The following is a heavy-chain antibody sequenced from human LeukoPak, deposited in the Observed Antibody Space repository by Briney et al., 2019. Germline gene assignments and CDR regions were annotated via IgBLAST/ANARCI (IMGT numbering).Heavy chain of an antibody. CDR1: GYTFTSFV. Sequence: ASMKVSCKASGYTFTSFVISWVRQAPGQGLEWMGWISAYNGNTNYTQKLQGRVTMTTDTSTSTAYMELRSLRPDDTAVYYCARDLRSSYYYVFDYWGQGTLVTVSS. V-gene: IGHV1-18*01. CDR2: ISAYNGNT. D-gene: IGHD3-22*01. J-gene: IGHJ4*02. CDR3: ARDLRSSYYYVFDY.